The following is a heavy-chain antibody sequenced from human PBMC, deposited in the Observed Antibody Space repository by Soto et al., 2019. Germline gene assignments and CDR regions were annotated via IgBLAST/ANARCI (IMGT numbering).Heavy chain of an antibody. Sequence: PGGSLRLSCSASGFTFTNYAIHWIRQAPGKGLEYVSAISSTGGSTYYADSVKGRFTISRDNSKNTVYLQMSSLRSEDSAVYYCVARYCSSTTCYQVDYWGQGTLVTVSS. V-gene: IGHV3-64D*06. CDR1: GFTFTNYA. D-gene: IGHD2-2*01. J-gene: IGHJ4*02. CDR3: VARYCSSTTCYQVDY. CDR2: ISSTGGST.